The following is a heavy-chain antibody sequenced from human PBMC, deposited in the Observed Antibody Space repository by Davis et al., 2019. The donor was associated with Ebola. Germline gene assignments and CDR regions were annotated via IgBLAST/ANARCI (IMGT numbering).Heavy chain of an antibody. Sequence: ASVKVSCKASGYTFTSYYMHWVRQAPGQGLEWMGRINPNSGGTNYAQKFQGRVTMTRDTSISTAYMELSRLRSDDTAVYYCARGGYCSGGSCYYFDYWGQGTLVTISS. J-gene: IGHJ4*02. D-gene: IGHD2-15*01. CDR3: ARGGYCSGGSCYYFDY. V-gene: IGHV1-2*06. CDR1: GYTFTSYY. CDR2: INPNSGGT.